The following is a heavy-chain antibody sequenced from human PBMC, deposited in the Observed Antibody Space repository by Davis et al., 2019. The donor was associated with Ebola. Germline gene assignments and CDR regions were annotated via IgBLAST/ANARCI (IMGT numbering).Heavy chain of an antibody. V-gene: IGHV4-30-4*07. Sequence: SETLSLTCAVSGGFISSGGYSWSWIRQPPGKALEWIGYYYYTGTTYYNPSLKSRVTISIDTPKNQFSLKLSSVTAADTAVYYCARADSYYDPSGYYAGPEAPDHWGQGTLVSVSS. D-gene: IGHD3-22*01. CDR1: GGFISSGGYS. CDR3: ARADSYYDPSGYYAGPEAPDH. CDR2: YYYTGTT. J-gene: IGHJ4*02.